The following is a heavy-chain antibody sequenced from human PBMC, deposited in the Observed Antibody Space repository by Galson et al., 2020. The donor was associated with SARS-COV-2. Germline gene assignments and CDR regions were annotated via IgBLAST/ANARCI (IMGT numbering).Heavy chain of an antibody. CDR1: GFTFSSNA. Sequence: GESLKISCAASGFTFSSNAMSWVRRVPGQGPEWIAAMSPSGDTTFYADSVRGRFTISRDNSQNALFLQMNNLGPEDTALYYCAQAATWGQGILVTVSS. CDR2: MSPSGDTT. J-gene: IGHJ5*02. V-gene: IGHV3-23*01. CDR3: AQAAT.